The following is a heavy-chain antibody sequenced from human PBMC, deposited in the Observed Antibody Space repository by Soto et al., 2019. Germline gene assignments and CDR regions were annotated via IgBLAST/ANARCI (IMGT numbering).Heavy chain of an antibody. Sequence: QVQLVQSGAEVKKPGSSVKVSCKASGGTFSSYTISWVRQAPGQGLEWMGRIIPILGIANYAQKFQGRVTITADKSTSSADMELSSLRSEDTAVYYCSRPTDSSSWLDVWGQGTTVTVCS. V-gene: IGHV1-69*02. D-gene: IGHD6-13*01. CDR1: GGTFSSYT. CDR2: IIPILGIA. CDR3: SRPTDSSSWLDV. J-gene: IGHJ6*02.